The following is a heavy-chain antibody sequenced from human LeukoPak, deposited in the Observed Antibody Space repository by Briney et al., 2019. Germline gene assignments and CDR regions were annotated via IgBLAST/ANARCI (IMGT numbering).Heavy chain of an antibody. D-gene: IGHD3-22*01. CDR2: INHSGST. J-gene: IGHJ4*02. V-gene: IGHV4-39*07. Sequence: PSETLSLTCTVSGGSISSSSYYWGWIRQPPGKGLEWIGEINHSGSTNYNPSLKSRVTISVDTSKNQFSLKLSSVTAADTAVYYCARARGYYDSSGYSSRYFDYWGQRTLVTVSS. CDR3: ARARGYYDSSGYSSRYFDY. CDR1: GGSISSSSYY.